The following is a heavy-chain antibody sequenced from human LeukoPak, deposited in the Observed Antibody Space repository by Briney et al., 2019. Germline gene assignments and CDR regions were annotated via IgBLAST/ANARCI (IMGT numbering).Heavy chain of an antibody. CDR3: ARELSGYPYYFDY. Sequence: TGGSLRLSCAASGFTFSNYGMNWVRQAPGKGLEWVSVIYSGGSTYYADSVKGRFTISRDNSKNTLYLQMNSLRAEDTAVYYCARELSGYPYYFDYWGQGTLVTVSS. D-gene: IGHD3-22*01. CDR2: IYSGGST. V-gene: IGHV3-66*01. J-gene: IGHJ4*02. CDR1: GFTFSNYG.